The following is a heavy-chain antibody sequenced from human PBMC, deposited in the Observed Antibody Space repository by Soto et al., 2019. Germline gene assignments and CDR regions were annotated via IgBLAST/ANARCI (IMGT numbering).Heavy chain of an antibody. CDR3: ARGWDTVTTENNWFDP. D-gene: IGHD4-17*01. CDR2: IIPILGIA. J-gene: IGHJ5*02. Sequence: QVQLVQSGAEVKKPGSSVKVSCKASGGTFSSYTISWVRQAPGQGLEWMGRIIPILGIANYAQKFQGRVTITADKSTSTAYMELSSLRSEDTAVYYCARGWDTVTTENNWFDPWGQGTLVTVSS. CDR1: GGTFSSYT. V-gene: IGHV1-69*02.